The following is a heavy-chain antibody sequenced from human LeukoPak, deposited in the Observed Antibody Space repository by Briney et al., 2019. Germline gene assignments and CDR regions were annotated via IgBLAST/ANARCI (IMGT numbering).Heavy chain of an antibody. J-gene: IGHJ6*03. Sequence: PSETLSLTCTVSGYSISSGYYWGWIRQPPGKGLEWIGEINHSGSTNYNPSLKSRVTISVDTSKNQFSLKLSSVTAADTAVYYCARGAYDYVWGSYRSVPTYNPLPKYYYMDVWGKGTTVTISS. CDR1: GYSISSGYY. CDR3: ARGAYDYVWGSYRSVPTYNPLPKYYYMDV. V-gene: IGHV4-38-2*02. CDR2: INHSGST. D-gene: IGHD3-16*02.